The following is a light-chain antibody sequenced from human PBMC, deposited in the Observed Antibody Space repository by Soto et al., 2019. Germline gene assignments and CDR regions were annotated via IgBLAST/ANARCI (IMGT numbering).Light chain of an antibody. CDR3: QQYGSSAWT. CDR1: QSVSSSY. V-gene: IGKV3-20*01. Sequence: ETVMTQSPATLSVSPGERATLSCRASQSVSSSYLAWYQQKPGQAPRLLIYGASSRATGIPDRFSGSGSGTDFTLTISRLEPEDFAVYYCQQYGSSAWTFGQGTKVDI. CDR2: GAS. J-gene: IGKJ1*01.